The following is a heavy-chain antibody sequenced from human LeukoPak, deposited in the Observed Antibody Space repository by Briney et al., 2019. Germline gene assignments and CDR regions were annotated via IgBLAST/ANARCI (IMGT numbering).Heavy chain of an antibody. CDR2: ISYDGSNK. J-gene: IGHJ4*02. CDR3: AKDGSGWSDDY. CDR1: GFTFSSYG. V-gene: IGHV3-30*18. D-gene: IGHD6-19*01. Sequence: GGSLRLSCAASGFTFSSYGMHWVRQAPGKGLEWVAVISYDGSNKYYADSVKGRFTISRDNSKNTLYLQMNSLRAEDTAVYYCAKDGSGWSDDYWGRGTLVTVSS.